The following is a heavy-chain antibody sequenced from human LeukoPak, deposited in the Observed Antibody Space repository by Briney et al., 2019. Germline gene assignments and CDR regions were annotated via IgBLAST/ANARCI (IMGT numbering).Heavy chain of an antibody. CDR3: ARDVVVATGFHYYYYGMDV. V-gene: IGHV4-59*01. CDR2: IYYSGST. D-gene: IGHD2-21*01. CDR1: GGSISSYY. Sequence: SETLSLTCTVSGGSISSYYWSWIRQPPGKGLEWIGYIYYSGSTNYNPSLKSRVTISVDTSKNQFSLKLSSVTAADTAVYYCARDVVVATGFHYYYYGMDVWGQGTTVTVSS. J-gene: IGHJ6*02.